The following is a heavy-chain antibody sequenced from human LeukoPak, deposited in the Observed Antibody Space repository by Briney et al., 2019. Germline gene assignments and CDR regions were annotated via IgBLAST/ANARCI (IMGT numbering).Heavy chain of an antibody. V-gene: IGHV4-38-2*02. D-gene: IGHD3-3*01. CDR2: IYHSGST. CDR1: GYSISSGYY. CDR3: ARGDGFWN. J-gene: IGHJ4*02. Sequence: SETLSLTCTVSGYSISSGYYWGWIRQAPGKGPEWIGNIYHSGSTYYNPSLKSRVTMSVDTSKNQFSLKLSSVTAADTAVYYCARGDGFWNWGQGTLVTVSS.